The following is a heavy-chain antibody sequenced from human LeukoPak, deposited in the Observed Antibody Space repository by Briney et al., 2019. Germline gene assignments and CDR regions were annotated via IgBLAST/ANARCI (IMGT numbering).Heavy chain of an antibody. V-gene: IGHV4-34*01. CDR2: INHSGST. D-gene: IGHD3-10*01. Sequence: SETLSLTCAVYGGSFRGYYWSWIRQPPGKGLEWIGEINHSGSTNYNPSLKSRVTISVDTSKNQFSLKLSSVTAADTAVYYCARHIGVRGWFDPWGQGNLVTVSS. J-gene: IGHJ5*02. CDR3: ARHIGVRGWFDP. CDR1: GGSFRGYY.